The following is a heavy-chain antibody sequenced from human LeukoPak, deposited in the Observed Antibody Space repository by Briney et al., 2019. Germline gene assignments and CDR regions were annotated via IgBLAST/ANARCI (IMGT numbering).Heavy chain of an antibody. D-gene: IGHD2-15*01. Sequence: DPGGSLRLSGAASGFTFSSYALSWVRRPPGKGLEWVSTISAPGGNTYYADIVTGRFTISRDSAKSTRYLQMNSLRAEDTAVYYCAKGGGYSRNAFDIWGQGTMVTVSS. CDR3: AKGGGYSRNAFDI. CDR1: GFTFSSYA. V-gene: IGHV3-23*01. CDR2: ISAPGGNT. J-gene: IGHJ3*02.